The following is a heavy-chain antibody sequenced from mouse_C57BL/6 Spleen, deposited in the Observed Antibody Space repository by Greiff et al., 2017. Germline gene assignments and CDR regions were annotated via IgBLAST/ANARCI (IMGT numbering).Heavy chain of an antibody. J-gene: IGHJ4*01. CDR2: ISDGGSYT. V-gene: IGHV5-4*01. CDR3: ARDGAIYYGYDEGDYYAMDY. Sequence: EVKVEESGGGLVKPGGSLKLSCAASGFTFSSYAMSWVRQTPEKRLEWVATISDGGSYTYYPDNVKGRFTISSDNAKNNLYLQMSHLKSEDTAMYYCARDGAIYYGYDEGDYYAMDYWGQGTSVTVSS. D-gene: IGHD2-2*01. CDR1: GFTFSSYA.